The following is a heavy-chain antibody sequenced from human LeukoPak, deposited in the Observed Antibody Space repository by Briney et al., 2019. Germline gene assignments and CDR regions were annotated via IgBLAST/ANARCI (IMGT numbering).Heavy chain of an antibody. D-gene: IGHD3-16*02. CDR2: ISGSGDRT. Sequence: GRSLRLSCAASGFTFNSYAMNWVRQAPGKGLDWVSGISGSGDRTYYADSVKGRFSISRDNSKNTLYLQMNSLRAEDTAAYYCAKTVDDIWGSYRHSDFWGQGTLVTVSS. CDR3: AKTVDDIWGSYRHSDF. J-gene: IGHJ4*02. CDR1: GFTFNSYA. V-gene: IGHV3-23*01.